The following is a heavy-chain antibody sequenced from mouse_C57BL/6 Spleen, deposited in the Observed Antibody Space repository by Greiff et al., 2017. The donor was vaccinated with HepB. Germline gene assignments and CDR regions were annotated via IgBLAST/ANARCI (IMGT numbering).Heavy chain of an antibody. J-gene: IGHJ4*01. CDR2: CYPGSGSI. CDR1: GYTFTEYT. D-gene: IGHD1-1*02. V-gene: IGHV1-62-2*01. Sequence: QVQLKQSGAELVKPGASVKLSCKASGYTFTEYTIHWVKQRSGQGLEWIGWCYPGSGSIKYNEKFKDKATLTADKSSSTVYMQLSRLTSEDSAVYFCARHEERWGAMDYWGQGTSVTVSS. CDR3: ARHEERWGAMDY.